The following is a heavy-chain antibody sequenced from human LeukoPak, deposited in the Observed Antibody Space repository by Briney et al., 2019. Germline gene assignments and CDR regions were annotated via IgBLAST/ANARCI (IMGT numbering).Heavy chain of an antibody. CDR3: AKAYYYDSSGYDY. V-gene: IGHV3-9*01. CDR1: GFTFSSYA. J-gene: IGHJ4*02. D-gene: IGHD3-22*01. CDR2: ISWNSGSI. Sequence: GGSLRLSCAASGFTFSSYAMSWVRQAPGKGLEWVSGISWNSGSIGYADSVKGRFTISRDNAKNSLYLQMNSLRAEDTALYYCAKAYYYDSSGYDYWGQGTLVTVSS.